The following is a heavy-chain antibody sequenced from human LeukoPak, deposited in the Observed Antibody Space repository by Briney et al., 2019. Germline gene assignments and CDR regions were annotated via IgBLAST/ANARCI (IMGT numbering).Heavy chain of an antibody. D-gene: IGHD1/OR15-1a*01. CDR1: GFTFSSYD. J-gene: IGHJ6*04. V-gene: IGHV3-13*05. CDR2: IGTAGDP. Sequence: PGRSLRLSCAASGFTFSSYDMHWVRQATGKGLEWVSAIGTAGDPYYPGSVKGRFTISRENAKNSLYLQMNSLRAGDTAVYYCARAHPPRRTGTRTHWNSYYYYGMDVWGKGTTVTVSS. CDR3: ARAHPPRRTGTRTHWNSYYYYGMDV.